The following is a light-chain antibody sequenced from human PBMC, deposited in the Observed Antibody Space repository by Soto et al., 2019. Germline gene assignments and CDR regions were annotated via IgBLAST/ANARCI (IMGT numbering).Light chain of an antibody. Sequence: DIQMTQSPSTLSASVGDRVTITCRASQSISSWLAWYQQKPGKAPKLLIYKASSLESGVPSRFSGSGSGTEFTLTISSLQPDDFATYYCKQYNSSLAFGQGTKVELK. CDR2: KAS. V-gene: IGKV1-5*03. J-gene: IGKJ1*01. CDR3: KQYNSSLA. CDR1: QSISSW.